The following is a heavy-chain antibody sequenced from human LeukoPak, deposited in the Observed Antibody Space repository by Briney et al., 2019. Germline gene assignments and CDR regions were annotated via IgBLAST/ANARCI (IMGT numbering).Heavy chain of an antibody. CDR3: TRHKVDTTMVIPFDY. D-gene: IGHD5-18*01. J-gene: IGHJ4*02. V-gene: IGHV3-73*01. Sequence: GGSLRLSCVASRFIFSSYEMNWVRQASGKGLEWVGRIRSKTNSYATAYAASVGGRFTISRDDSKNTAYLQMNSLKTEDTAVYYCTRHKVDTTMVIPFDYWGQGTLVTVSS. CDR1: RFIFSSYE. CDR2: IRSKTNSYAT.